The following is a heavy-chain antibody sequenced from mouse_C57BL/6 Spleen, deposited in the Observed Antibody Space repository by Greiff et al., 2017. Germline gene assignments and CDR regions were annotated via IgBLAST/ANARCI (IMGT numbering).Heavy chain of an antibody. CDR1: GFTFSSYG. Sequence: EVQLVESGGDLVKPGGSLKLSCAASGFTFSSYGMSWVRQTPDKRLEWVATISSGGSYTYYPDSVKGRFTISRANAKNTLYLQMSSLKSEDTAMYYCARLIYYYGTDAMDYWGQGTSVTVSS. CDR2: ISSGGSYT. V-gene: IGHV5-6*01. D-gene: IGHD1-1*01. J-gene: IGHJ4*01. CDR3: ARLIYYYGTDAMDY.